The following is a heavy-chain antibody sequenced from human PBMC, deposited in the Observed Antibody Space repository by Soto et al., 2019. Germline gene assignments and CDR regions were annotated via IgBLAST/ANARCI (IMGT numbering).Heavy chain of an antibody. CDR1: GFTFSSYA. CDR2: ISGSGGST. V-gene: IGHV3-23*01. CDR3: AKDTYSSGWYGMEV. Sequence: EVQLLESGGGLVQPGGSLRLSCAASGFTFSSYAMSWVRQAPGKGLEWVSAISGSGGSTYYADSVKGRFTISRDNSKNTLYLQMNSLIAEDTAVYYCAKDTYSSGWYGMEVWGQGTTVTVSS. J-gene: IGHJ6*02. D-gene: IGHD6-19*01.